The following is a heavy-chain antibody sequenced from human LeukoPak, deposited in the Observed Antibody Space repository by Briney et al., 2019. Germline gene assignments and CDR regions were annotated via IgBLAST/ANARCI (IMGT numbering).Heavy chain of an antibody. Sequence: GGSLRLSCAASGFIFSSYSMNWVRQAPGKGLEWVSYISSSGSTIYYADSVKGRFTISRDNAKNSLYLQMNSLRAEDTAVYYCARGPGSSGYYPFYYYYGMDVWGQGTTVTVSS. V-gene: IGHV3-48*04. CDR1: GFIFSSYS. J-gene: IGHJ6*02. CDR3: ARGPGSSGYYPFYYYYGMDV. CDR2: ISSSGSTI. D-gene: IGHD3-22*01.